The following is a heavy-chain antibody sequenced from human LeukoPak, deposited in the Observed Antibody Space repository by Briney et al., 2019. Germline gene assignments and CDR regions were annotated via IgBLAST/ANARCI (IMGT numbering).Heavy chain of an antibody. CDR3: ARQTGSGLFILP. D-gene: IGHD3/OR15-3a*01. Sequence: SETLSLTCTVSGGSISSSSYYWGWIRQPPGKGLEWIGSIYHSGSIYYNPSLKSRVTISVDTSKNQFSLRLTSVTAADTAVYYCARQTGSGLFILPGGQGTLVTVSS. CDR2: IYHSGSI. J-gene: IGHJ4*02. CDR1: GGSISSSSYY. V-gene: IGHV4-39*01.